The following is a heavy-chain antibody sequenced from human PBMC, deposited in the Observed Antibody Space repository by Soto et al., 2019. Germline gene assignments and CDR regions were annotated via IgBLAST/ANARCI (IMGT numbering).Heavy chain of an antibody. V-gene: IGHV4-59*02. CDR2: IYYSGST. J-gene: IGHJ4*02. CDR1: GFTVSSNY. D-gene: IGHD6-13*01. CDR3: ATAIEAAGPFDY. Sequence: VQLVESGGGLVQPGGSLRLSCAASGFTVSSNYMSWVRQPPGKGLEWIGYIYYSGSTNYNPSLKSGVTISVATSKTQCSPNLSSVTAADTAVYYCATAIEAAGPFDYWGQGTLVTVAS.